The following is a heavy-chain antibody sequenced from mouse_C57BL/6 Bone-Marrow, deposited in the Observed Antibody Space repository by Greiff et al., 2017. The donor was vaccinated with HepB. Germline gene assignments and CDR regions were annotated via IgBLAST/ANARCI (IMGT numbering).Heavy chain of an antibody. Sequence: QVQLQQSGAELVKPGASVKMSCKASGYTLPTYPIEWMKQNHGKSLEWIGNFHPYNDDTKYNEKFKGKATLTVEKSSSTVYLELSRLTSDDSAVYYCARGGYYYGSSLYAMDYWGQGTSVTVSS. CDR1: GYTLPTYP. D-gene: IGHD1-1*01. J-gene: IGHJ4*01. CDR2: FHPYNDDT. V-gene: IGHV1-47*01. CDR3: ARGGYYYGSSLYAMDY.